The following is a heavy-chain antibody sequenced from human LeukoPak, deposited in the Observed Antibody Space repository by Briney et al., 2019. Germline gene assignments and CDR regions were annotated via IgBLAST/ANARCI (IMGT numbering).Heavy chain of an antibody. Sequence: SETLSLTCAVSGGSIDGRSYNWGWVRQPPGKGLEWTGSIYDSLSAYYNSSLKSRVTISIDMSKKQFSLTLNSATAADSAVYYCARFVSIRGGIHLYYSDSWGQGRLVTVSS. D-gene: IGHD2-15*01. J-gene: IGHJ4*02. CDR3: ARFVSIRGGIHLYYSDS. CDR2: IYDSLSA. CDR1: GGSIDGRSYN. V-gene: IGHV4-39*01.